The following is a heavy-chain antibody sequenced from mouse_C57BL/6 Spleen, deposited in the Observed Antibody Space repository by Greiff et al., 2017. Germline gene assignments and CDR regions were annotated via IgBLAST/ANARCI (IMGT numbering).Heavy chain of an antibody. CDR3: ARSGTFFAVDD. V-gene: IGHV1-53*01. CDR1: GYTFTSYW. D-gene: IGHD1-1*01. J-gene: IGHJ4*01. Sequence: QVQLQQPGTELVKPGASVKLSCKASGYTFTSYWMHWVKQRPGQGLEWIGNINPSNGGTNYNEKVKSKATLTVDKSSSTAYMQLSSLTSEDSAVYCCARSGTFFAVDDWGQGTSVTVSS. CDR2: INPSNGGT.